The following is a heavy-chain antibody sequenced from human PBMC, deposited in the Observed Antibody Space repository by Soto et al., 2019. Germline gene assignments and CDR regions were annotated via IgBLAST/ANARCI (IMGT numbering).Heavy chain of an antibody. CDR1: GFTFSDHY. CDR2: IRNEANSYNT. D-gene: IGHD1-26*01. CDR3: ARDSGSYSRGLDY. Sequence: EVQLVESGGGLVQPGGSLRLSCAASGFTFSDHYMEWVRQAPGKGLEWVARIRNEANSYNTEYAASVKGRFTISRDNSKNTLYLQMSSLRTEDTAVYYCARDSGSYSRGLDYWGQGTPVIVSS. J-gene: IGHJ4*02. V-gene: IGHV3-72*01.